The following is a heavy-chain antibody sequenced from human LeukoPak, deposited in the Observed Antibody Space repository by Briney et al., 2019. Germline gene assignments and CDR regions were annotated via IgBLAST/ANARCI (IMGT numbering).Heavy chain of an antibody. CDR2: IYYSGST. D-gene: IGHD3-22*01. J-gene: IGHJ4*02. Sequence: SETLSLTCTVSGGSISSGDYYWSWIRQPPGKGLEWIGYIYYSGSTYYNPSLKSRVTISVDTSKNQFSLKLSSVTAADTAVYYCARQGQNYYYDSNFDYWGQGTLVTVSS. V-gene: IGHV4-30-4*01. CDR1: GGSISSGDYY. CDR3: ARQGQNYYYDSNFDY.